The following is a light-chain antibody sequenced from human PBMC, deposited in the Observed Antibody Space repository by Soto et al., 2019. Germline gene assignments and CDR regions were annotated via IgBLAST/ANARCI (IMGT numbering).Light chain of an antibody. CDR2: GAS. J-gene: IGKJ5*01. Sequence: EIVLTKSPGTLSLSQGERATLSCRASQSFSSSSLAWYPQKPGQAHRLIIYGASSRATGIPVRFSGSGSGTDFTLTISGLEPEDFAVYYCQQRLNWPPITFCPVTRREIK. CDR1: QSFSSSS. CDR3: QQRLNWPPIT. V-gene: IGKV3D-20*02.